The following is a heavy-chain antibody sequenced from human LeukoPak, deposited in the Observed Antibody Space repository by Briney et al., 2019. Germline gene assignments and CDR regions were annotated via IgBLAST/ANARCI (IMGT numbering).Heavy chain of an antibody. D-gene: IGHD3-16*01. CDR3: AKATWGEIDY. CDR1: GFTFSSYG. V-gene: IGHV3-30*18. CDR2: ISYDGSNK. Sequence: GGSLRLSCAASGFTFSSYGMHWVRQAPGKGLEWVAVISYDGSNKYYADSVKGRFTISRDNSKNTLYLQMNSLRAEDTAVYYCAKATWGEIDYWGRGTLVTVSS. J-gene: IGHJ4*02.